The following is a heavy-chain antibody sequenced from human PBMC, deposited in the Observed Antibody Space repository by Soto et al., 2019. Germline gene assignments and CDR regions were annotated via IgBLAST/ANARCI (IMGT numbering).Heavy chain of an antibody. CDR2: IIPIFGTA. V-gene: IGHV1-69*12. CDR1: GGTFSSYA. CDR3: AGEDSGSAAVGLYYYCGMHV. Sequence: QVQLVQSGAEVKKPGSSVKVSCKASGGTFSSYAISWVRQAPGQGLEWMGGIIPIFGTANYAQKFQGRVTTTADDTTSTAWMELSSLRFEETAVYYCAGEDSGSAAVGLYYYCGMHVWGQGTTVTVS. J-gene: IGHJ6*02. D-gene: IGHD6-6*01.